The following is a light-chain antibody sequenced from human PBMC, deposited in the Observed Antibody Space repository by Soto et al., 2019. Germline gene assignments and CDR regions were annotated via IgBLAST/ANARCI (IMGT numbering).Light chain of an antibody. CDR1: QTVSSTY. CDR3: QHYGTSPH. J-gene: IGKJ4*01. V-gene: IGKV3-20*01. CDR2: DAS. Sequence: EIVLTQSPGTLSLSPGERATLSCRASQTVSSTYLAWYQQKPGQPPRLLIYDASSRATGIPDRFSGSGSGTDITLTISRLEPEDVAVYYCQHYGTSPHFGGGTKVEIK.